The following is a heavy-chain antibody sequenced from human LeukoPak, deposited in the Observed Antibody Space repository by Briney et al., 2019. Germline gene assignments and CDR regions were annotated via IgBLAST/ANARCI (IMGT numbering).Heavy chain of an antibody. D-gene: IGHD4-17*01. CDR3: VRHGENNWFEF. Sequence: PGGSLRLFCAASGFTFDDYGMSWVRQLPGKGLEWVPGFDWSGNTTAYAESVKGRFFISRDNSKNSLYLQMRSLRAEDTAVYHCVRHGENNWFEFWGQGTLVTVSS. CDR2: FDWSGNTT. J-gene: IGHJ5*01. CDR1: GFTFDDYG. V-gene: IGHV3-20*01.